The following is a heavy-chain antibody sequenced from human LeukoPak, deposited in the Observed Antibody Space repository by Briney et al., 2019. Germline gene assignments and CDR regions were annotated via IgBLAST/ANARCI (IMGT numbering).Heavy chain of an antibody. D-gene: IGHD1-26*01. J-gene: IGHJ6*02. V-gene: IGHV3-30-3*01. Sequence: PGGSLRLSCAASGFTFSSYAMHWVRQAPGKGLEWVAVISYDGSNKYYADSVKGRFTISRDNSKNTLYLQMNSLRAEDTAVYYCASGGQTELYGMDVWGQGTTVTISS. CDR3: ASGGQTELYGMDV. CDR1: GFTFSSYA. CDR2: ISYDGSNK.